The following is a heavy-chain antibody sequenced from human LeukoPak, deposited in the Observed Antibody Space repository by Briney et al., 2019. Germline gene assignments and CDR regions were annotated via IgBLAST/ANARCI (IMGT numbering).Heavy chain of an antibody. CDR3: ARLAVPPGNRGWYYEH. D-gene: IGHD2-2*01. CDR1: EFIFSNYW. Sequence: SGGSLRLSCAASEFIFSNYWMSWVRQRPGEGLEWVANINQGGSEKYYVDSVKGRFTISRDNAKNSLDLQMNSLRVEDTAIYYCARLAVPPGNRGWYYEHWGQGTLVTVSS. CDR2: INQGGSEK. J-gene: IGHJ4*02. V-gene: IGHV3-7*03.